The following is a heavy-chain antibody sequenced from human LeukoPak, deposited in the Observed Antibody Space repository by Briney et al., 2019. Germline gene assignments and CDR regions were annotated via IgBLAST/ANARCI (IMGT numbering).Heavy chain of an antibody. CDR1: GFNFDDYA. CDR3: AKEGTYYYDSSGYYPSYFDY. D-gene: IGHD3-22*01. Sequence: GGSLRLSCAASGFNFDDYAMHWVRQAPGKGLEWVSLISVDGDSTYYADSVKGRFTITRDNSKNSLYLQMNSLSAEDNGLYYCAKEGTYYYDSSGYYPSYFDYWGQGTLVTVSS. J-gene: IGHJ4*02. V-gene: IGHV3-43*02. CDR2: ISVDGDST.